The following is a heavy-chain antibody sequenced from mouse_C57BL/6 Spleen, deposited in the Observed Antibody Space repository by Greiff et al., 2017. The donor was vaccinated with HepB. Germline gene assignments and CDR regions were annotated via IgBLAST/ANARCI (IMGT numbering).Heavy chain of an antibody. D-gene: IGHD1-1*01. V-gene: IGHV1-39*01. CDR2: INPNYGTT. J-gene: IGHJ2*01. Sequence: EVQLQQSGPELVKPGASVKISCKASGYSFTDYNMKWVKQSNGKSLEWIGVINPNYGTTSYKQKFKGKATLTVDKSSSTAYLQLNSLTSEDSAVYYCARGYYGSSYVPYYFDYWGQGTTLTVSS. CDR3: ARGYYGSSYVPYYFDY. CDR1: GYSFTDYN.